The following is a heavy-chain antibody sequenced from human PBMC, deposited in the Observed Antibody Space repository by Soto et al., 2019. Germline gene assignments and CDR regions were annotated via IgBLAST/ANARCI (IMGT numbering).Heavy chain of an antibody. CDR3: ARFYYDSSGYLPSPYYYYYGMDV. CDR1: GFTFSSYS. D-gene: IGHD3-22*01. J-gene: IGHJ6*02. Sequence: GGSLRLSCAASGFTFSSYSMNWVRQAPGKGLEWVSSISSSSSYIYYADSVKGRFIISRDNAKNSLYLQMNSLRAEDTAVYYCARFYYDSSGYLPSPYYYYYGMDVWGQGTTVTVSS. V-gene: IGHV3-21*01. CDR2: ISSSSSYI.